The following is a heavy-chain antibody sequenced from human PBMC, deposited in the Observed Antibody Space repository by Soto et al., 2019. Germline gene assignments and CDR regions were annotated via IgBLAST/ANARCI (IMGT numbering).Heavy chain of an antibody. D-gene: IGHD1-7*01. CDR3: TTGTTDYYYYGMDV. V-gene: IGHV3-30-3*01. CDR2: ISYDGSNK. J-gene: IGHJ6*02. Sequence: GGSLRLSCAASGFPFSSYAMHWVRQSPGKGLEWVAVISYDGSNKYYADSVKGRFTISRDNSKNTLYLQMNSLRAEDKAVYYCTTGTTDYYYYGMDVWGQGNTVTVSS. CDR1: GFPFSSYA.